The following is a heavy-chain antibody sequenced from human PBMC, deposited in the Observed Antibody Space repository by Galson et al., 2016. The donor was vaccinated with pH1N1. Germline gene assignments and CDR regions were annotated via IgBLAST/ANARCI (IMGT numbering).Heavy chain of an antibody. Sequence: SVKVSCKASGYTFTTFGISWVRQAPGKGLEWLGWISTSKGNTKNAQRLMDRVTMTRDTSTSTVFMEQTSLRSDDTAIYYCARDQNWNLDYWGQGTLVTVSS. CDR3: ARDQNWNLDY. CDR1: GYTFTTFG. J-gene: IGHJ4*02. D-gene: IGHD1-1*01. CDR2: ISTSKGNT. V-gene: IGHV1-18*01.